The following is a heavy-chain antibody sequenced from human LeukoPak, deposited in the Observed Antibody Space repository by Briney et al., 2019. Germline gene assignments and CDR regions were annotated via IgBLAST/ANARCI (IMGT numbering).Heavy chain of an antibody. CDR3: AREGPRGNSQFDY. D-gene: IGHD2/OR15-2a*01. CDR2: ISNDGSRK. J-gene: IGHJ4*02. V-gene: IGHV3-30*03. Sequence: GGSLRLSCAPSGFTFRRHGMHWVRQAPGKGLEWVAIISNDGSRKYYAHSVEGRFTIPRDNSKNTLYLQMNSLRAEDTAVYYCAREGPRGNSQFDYWGQGTLVTVSS. CDR1: GFTFRRHG.